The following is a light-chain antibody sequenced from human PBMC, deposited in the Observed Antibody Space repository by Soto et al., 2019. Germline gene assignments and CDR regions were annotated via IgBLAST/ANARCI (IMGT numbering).Light chain of an antibody. CDR1: QSVSSN. CDR3: QQYNSWPLT. CDR2: GAS. V-gene: IGKV3-15*01. J-gene: IGKJ4*01. Sequence: EIVMTRSPATLSVSPGERATLSCRASQSVSSNLAWFQQKPGQAPRLLIYGASTRATGVPAGFSGSASGTEFTLTISSLQSEDSAVYYCQQYNSWPLTFGGGTKV.